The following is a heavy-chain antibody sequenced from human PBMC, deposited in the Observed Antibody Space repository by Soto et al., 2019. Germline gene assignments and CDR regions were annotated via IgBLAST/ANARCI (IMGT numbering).Heavy chain of an antibody. J-gene: IGHJ6*02. D-gene: IGHD7-27*01. Sequence: GGSLRLSCAASGFTFDDYTMHWVRQAPGKGLEWVSLISWDGGSTYYADSVKGRFTISRDNSKNSLYLQMNSLRTEDTALYYCAKDTVKTLSGVWYYYYGMDVWGQGTTVTVSS. CDR3: AKDTVKTLSGVWYYYYGMDV. CDR1: GFTFDDYT. CDR2: ISWDGGST. V-gene: IGHV3-43*01.